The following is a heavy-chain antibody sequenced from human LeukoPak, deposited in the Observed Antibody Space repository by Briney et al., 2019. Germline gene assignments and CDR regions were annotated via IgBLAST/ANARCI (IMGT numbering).Heavy chain of an antibody. CDR3: TKDRYCTYSRCPTDY. CDR2: ITPTGNTF. V-gene: IGHV3-48*04. CDR1: GFTFRTYS. Sequence: GGSLRLSCEGSGFTFRTYSLTWVRQVPGKGLEWISYITPTGNTFYYADSVKGRFTISRDNAKNSLYLQMNSLRAEDTALYYCTKDRYCTYSRCPTDYWGQGTLVTVSS. D-gene: IGHD2-8*01. J-gene: IGHJ4*02.